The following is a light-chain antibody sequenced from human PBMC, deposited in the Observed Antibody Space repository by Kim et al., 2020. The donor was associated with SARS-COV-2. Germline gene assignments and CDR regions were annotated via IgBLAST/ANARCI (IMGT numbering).Light chain of an antibody. CDR1: SSNIGRNA. J-gene: IGLJ3*02. CDR2: RNN. CDR3: AAWNDSHWV. V-gene: IGLV1-47*01. Sequence: QSVLTQPPSVSGAPGQRVSISCSGGSSNIGRNAVYWYQQFPGTAPKLVIYRNNQRPSGVPDRFSGSKSGTSASLAISGLRSEDEGDYYCAAWNDSHWVFGGGTQLTVL.